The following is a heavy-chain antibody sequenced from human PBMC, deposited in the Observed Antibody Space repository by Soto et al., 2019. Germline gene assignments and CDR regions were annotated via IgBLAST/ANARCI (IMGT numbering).Heavy chain of an antibody. V-gene: IGHV3-30*04. CDR2: ISYDGSNK. CDR1: GFSFRNYD. J-gene: IGHJ6*02. D-gene: IGHD6-25*01. Sequence: QVQLVESGGGVVQPGRSLRLSCAASGFSFRNYDMHWVRQAPGKGLEWVAVISYDGSNKYYADSVKGRITISRDNFKNTLYMQMNSLRAEDTAVFYCGRVADYYYYGMDVWGQGTTVTVSS. CDR3: GRVADYYYYGMDV.